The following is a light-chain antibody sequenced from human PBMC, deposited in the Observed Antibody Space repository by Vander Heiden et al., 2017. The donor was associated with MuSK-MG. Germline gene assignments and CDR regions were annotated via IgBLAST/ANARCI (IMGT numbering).Light chain of an antibody. Sequence: QSALTQPAFVSGSPGPSITISCTGTSSDVGSYNLVSWYQQHPGKAPKLMIYEGSKRPSGVSNRFSGSKSGNTASLTISGLQAEDEADYYCCSYAGSSPWVFGGGTKLTVL. CDR2: EGS. CDR3: CSYAGSSPWV. V-gene: IGLV2-23*01. J-gene: IGLJ3*02. CDR1: SSDVGSYNL.